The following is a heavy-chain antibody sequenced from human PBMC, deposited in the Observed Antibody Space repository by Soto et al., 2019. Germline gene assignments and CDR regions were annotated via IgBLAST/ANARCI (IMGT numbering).Heavy chain of an antibody. CDR2: IYYSGST. Sequence: PSETLSLTCTVSGGSVSSGSYYWSWIRQPPGKGLEWIGYIYYSGSTNYNPSLKSRVTISVDTSKNQFSLKLSSVTAADTAVYYCARDRLYYYDSSGYYDYWGQGTLVTVSS. CDR1: GGSVSSGSYY. CDR3: ARDRLYYYDSSGYYDY. J-gene: IGHJ4*02. V-gene: IGHV4-61*01. D-gene: IGHD3-22*01.